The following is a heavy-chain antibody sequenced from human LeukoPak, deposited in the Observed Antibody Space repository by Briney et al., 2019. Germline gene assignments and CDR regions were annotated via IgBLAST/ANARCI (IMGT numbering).Heavy chain of an antibody. D-gene: IGHD4-17*01. J-gene: IGHJ4*02. Sequence: GASVKVSCKASGYTFASYYMHWVRQAPGQGLEWMGIINPSGGSTSYAQKFQGRVTMTRDTSTSTVYMELSSLRSEDTAVYYCARDGRTVTPEDILDYWGQGTLVTVSS. CDR2: INPSGGST. V-gene: IGHV1-46*01. CDR3: ARDGRTVTPEDILDY. CDR1: GYTFASYY.